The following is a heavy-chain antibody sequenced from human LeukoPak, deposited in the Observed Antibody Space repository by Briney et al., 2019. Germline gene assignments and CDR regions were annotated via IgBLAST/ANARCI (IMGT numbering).Heavy chain of an antibody. V-gene: IGHV4-39*07. D-gene: IGHD3-9*01. Sequence: SETLSLTCTVSGGSISSSSYYWGWIRQPPGKGLEWIGSIYYSGSTYYNPSLKSRVTISVDTSKNQFSLKLSSVTAADTAVYYCARDLTRLRYFDWLPYTPHEGPSLYFDYWGQGTLVTVSS. CDR1: GGSISSSSYY. CDR3: ARDLTRLRYFDWLPYTPHEGPSLYFDY. CDR2: IYYSGST. J-gene: IGHJ4*02.